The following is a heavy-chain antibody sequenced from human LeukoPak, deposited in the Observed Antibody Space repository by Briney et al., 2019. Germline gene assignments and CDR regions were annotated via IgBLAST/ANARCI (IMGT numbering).Heavy chain of an antibody. CDR2: IKQDGSEK. D-gene: IGHD3-22*01. CDR3: ARGYYDSSGYCYAFDI. V-gene: IGHV3-7*03. Sequence: GGSLRLSCAASGFTFSTYWMSWVRQAQGKVLEWVANIKQDGSEKYYVDSVKGRFTISRDNAKNSLYLQMNTLRAEDTAVYYCARGYYDSSGYCYAFDIWGQGTMVTVSS. J-gene: IGHJ3*02. CDR1: GFTFSTYW.